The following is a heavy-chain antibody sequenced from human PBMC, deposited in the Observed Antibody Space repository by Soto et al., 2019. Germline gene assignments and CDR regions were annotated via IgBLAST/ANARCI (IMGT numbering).Heavy chain of an antibody. J-gene: IGHJ1*01. Sequence: QITLKESGPTLVKPTQTLTLTCTFSGFSLSTSGVGVGWIRQPPGKALEWLAVFYWDADKRYSSSVKSSLTITEDTSTNHVLLTITNIDPGDTATYYSARTSEYRYYGSGSYSGRYFQHWGQGTLITVTS. CDR2: FYWDADK. D-gene: IGHD3-10*01. V-gene: IGHV2-5*02. CDR3: ARTSEYRYYGSGSYSGRYFQH. CDR1: GFSLSTSGVG.